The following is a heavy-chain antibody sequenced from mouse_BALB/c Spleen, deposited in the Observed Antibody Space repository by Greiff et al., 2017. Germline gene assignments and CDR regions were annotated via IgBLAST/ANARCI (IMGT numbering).Heavy chain of an antibody. Sequence: EVKLVESGGGLVKPGGSLKLSCAASGFAFSSYDMSWVRQTPEKRLEWVAYISSGGGSTYYPDTVKGRFTISRDNAKNTLYLQMSSLKSEDTAMYYCARQITTGWRGYFDYWGQGTTLTVSS. J-gene: IGHJ2*01. CDR3: ARQITTGWRGYFDY. D-gene: IGHD1-1*01. V-gene: IGHV5-12-1*01. CDR2: ISSGGGST. CDR1: GFAFSSYD.